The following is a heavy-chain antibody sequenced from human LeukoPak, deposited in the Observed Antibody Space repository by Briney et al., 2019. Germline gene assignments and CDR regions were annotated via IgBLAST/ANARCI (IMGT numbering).Heavy chain of an antibody. CDR3: ARVTKYDNSRNNYYMDV. CDR1: DGSTTGTPYY. D-gene: IGHD4-17*01. Sequence: PSETLSLTCTVSDGSTTGTPYYWGWFRQTPGKGPEWIGNINYRGAVYYNPSLRSRATISLDTSKNQFPLRLTSVTAADTAVYFCARVTKYDNSRNNYYMDVWGKGTTVTVSS. CDR2: INYRGAV. V-gene: IGHV4-39*06. J-gene: IGHJ6*03.